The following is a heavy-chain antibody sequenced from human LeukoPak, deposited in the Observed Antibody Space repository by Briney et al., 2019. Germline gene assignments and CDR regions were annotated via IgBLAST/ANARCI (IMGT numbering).Heavy chain of an antibody. CDR1: GGSISSYY. J-gene: IGHJ3*02. D-gene: IGHD3-10*01. CDR3: ARPSPPNFDAFDI. Sequence: PSETLPLTCTVSGGSISSYYWSWIRQPPGKGLEWIGYIYYSGSTNYNPSLKSRVTIPVDTSKNQFSLKLSSVTAADTAVYYCARPSPPNFDAFDIWGQGTMVTVSS. V-gene: IGHV4-59*08. CDR2: IYYSGST.